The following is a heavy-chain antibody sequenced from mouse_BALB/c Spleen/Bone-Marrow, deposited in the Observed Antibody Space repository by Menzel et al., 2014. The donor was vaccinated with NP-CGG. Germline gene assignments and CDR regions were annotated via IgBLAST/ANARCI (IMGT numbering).Heavy chain of an antibody. D-gene: IGHD1-1*01. J-gene: IGHJ2*01. CDR3: ARSGCGSNYDY. CDR1: GYAFSSHW. V-gene: IGHV1-80*01. CDR2: IYPGDGDT. Sequence: VQLQQSGAELVRPGSSVKISCKASGYAFSSHWMIWVKQRPGQGLEWIGQIYPGDGDTNYNGKFKGKATLTVDKSSSTAYMQLSSLTSDESAVYFCARSGCGSNYDYWGQGAPLTVSS.